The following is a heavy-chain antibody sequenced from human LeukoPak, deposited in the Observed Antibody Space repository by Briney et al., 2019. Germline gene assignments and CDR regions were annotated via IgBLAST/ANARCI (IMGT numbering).Heavy chain of an antibody. CDR2: IYHSGST. Sequence: SETLSLTCTVSGYSISSGYYWGWIRQPPGKGLEWIGSIYHSGSTYYNPSLKSRVTISVDTSKNQFSLKLSSVTAADTAVYYCASMPDIVVVVAATPVGYWGQGTLVTVSS. CDR1: GYSISSGYY. D-gene: IGHD2-15*01. J-gene: IGHJ4*02. V-gene: IGHV4-38-2*02. CDR3: ASMPDIVVVVAATPVGY.